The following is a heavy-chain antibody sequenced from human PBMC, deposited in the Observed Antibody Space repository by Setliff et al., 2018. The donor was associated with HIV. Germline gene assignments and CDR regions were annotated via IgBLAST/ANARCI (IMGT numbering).Heavy chain of an antibody. J-gene: IGHJ4*02. V-gene: IGHV4-34*01. D-gene: IGHD3-10*01. CDR1: GGSVSAYE. Sequence: SSETLSLTCGVYGGSVSAYEWRWIRQPPGKGLEWIGEAIHSGITYNPSLRSRVTISLDTSKNQFSLRLNSVTATDTALYYCARGRFHRLHRPYSGSGSLGIQYFDYWGQGTLVTVSS. CDR2: AIHSGIT. CDR3: ARGRFHRLHRPYSGSGSLGIQYFDY.